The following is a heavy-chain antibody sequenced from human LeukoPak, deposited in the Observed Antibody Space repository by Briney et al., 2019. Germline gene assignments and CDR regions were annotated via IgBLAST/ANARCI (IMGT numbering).Heavy chain of an antibody. J-gene: IGHJ3*02. CDR2: ISAYNGNT. D-gene: IGHD6-19*01. CDR1: GYTFTSYG. Sequence: ASVKVSCKASGYTFTSYGISWVRQAPGQGLEWMGWISAYNGNTNYAQKLQGRVTMTTDTSTSTAYMELRSLRSDDTAVYYCARDPKIIAVAPASDAFDIWGQGTMVTVSS. V-gene: IGHV1-18*01. CDR3: ARDPKIIAVAPASDAFDI.